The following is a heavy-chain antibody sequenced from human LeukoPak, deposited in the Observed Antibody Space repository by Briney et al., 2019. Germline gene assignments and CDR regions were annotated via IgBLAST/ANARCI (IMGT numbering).Heavy chain of an antibody. J-gene: IGHJ4*02. D-gene: IGHD1-26*01. CDR2: INSDGGST. V-gene: IGHV3-74*01. CDR1: GFTFSSYW. Sequence: GGSLRLSCAASGFTFSSYWMHWVRQAPGKGLVWVSRINSDGGSTSYADSVKGRFTISRDNAKNTLYLQMNSLRAEDTAVYYCARAYSGSYFPDYWGQGTLVIVSS. CDR3: ARAYSGSYFPDY.